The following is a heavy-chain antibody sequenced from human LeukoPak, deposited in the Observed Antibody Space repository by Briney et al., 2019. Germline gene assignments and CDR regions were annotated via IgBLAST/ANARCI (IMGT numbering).Heavy chain of an antibody. V-gene: IGHV3-23*01. Sequence: QPGGSLRLSCAASGLSFSNYAMYWVRQAPGKGLEWVSAIGGTGGNIFYRDSVKGRFTISRDNSKNTLYLHMNSLRAEDTAIYFCVRDNYSYRLDVWGQGTLVTVSS. D-gene: IGHD2-21*01. CDR2: IGGTGGNI. J-gene: IGHJ4*02. CDR1: GLSFSNYA. CDR3: VRDNYSYRLDV.